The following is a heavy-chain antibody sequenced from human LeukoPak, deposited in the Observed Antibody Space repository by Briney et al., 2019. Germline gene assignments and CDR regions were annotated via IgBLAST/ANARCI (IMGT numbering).Heavy chain of an antibody. J-gene: IGHJ3*02. CDR2: FNPNSGGT. CDR1: GYTLTELS. CDR3: ARDHGDDSDLYGNAFDI. Sequence: ASVKVSCKVSGYTLTELSMHWVRQAPGKGLEWMGWFNPNSGGTNYAQKFQGRVTMTRDTSISTAYMELSRLRSDDTAIYYCARDHGDDSDLYGNAFDIWGQGTMVSVSS. D-gene: IGHD3-22*01. V-gene: IGHV1-2*02.